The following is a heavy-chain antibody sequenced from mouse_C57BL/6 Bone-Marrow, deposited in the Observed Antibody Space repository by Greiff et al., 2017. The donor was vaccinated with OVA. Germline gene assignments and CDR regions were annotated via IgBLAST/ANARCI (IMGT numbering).Heavy chain of an antibody. Sequence: VQLQQSGAELVKPGASVKLSCKASGYTFTSYWMQWVKQRPGQGLEWIGELDPSDSYTNYKQKFKGRATLTVDTASITTYMQISSLTSEDTAVYYCARAYYFDYWGQGTTLTVSS. V-gene: IGHV1-50*01. CDR3: ARAYYFDY. J-gene: IGHJ2*01. CDR2: LDPSDSYT. CDR1: GYTFTSYW.